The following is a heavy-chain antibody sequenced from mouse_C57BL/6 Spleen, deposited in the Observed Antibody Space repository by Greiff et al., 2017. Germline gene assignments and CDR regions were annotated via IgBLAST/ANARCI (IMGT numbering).Heavy chain of an antibody. D-gene: IGHD2-1*01. J-gene: IGHJ2*01. V-gene: IGHV7-3*01. CDR3: ARSYFYYTPYYFDY. CDR2: IRNKADGYTT. Sequence: EVLLVESGGGLVQPGGSLSLSCAASGFTFTDYYMSWVRQPPGKALEWLGFIRNKADGYTTEYSVSVKGRFTFSADNSHIILYLQMNSLTAEDSAIYYCARSYFYYTPYYFDYWGQGTPLTVSS. CDR1: GFTFTDYY.